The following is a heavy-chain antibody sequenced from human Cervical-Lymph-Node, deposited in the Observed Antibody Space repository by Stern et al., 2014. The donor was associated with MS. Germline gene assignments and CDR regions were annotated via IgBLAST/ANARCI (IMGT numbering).Heavy chain of an antibody. CDR3: ARERALIVGATTGFDY. J-gene: IGHJ4*02. V-gene: IGHV1-2*06. D-gene: IGHD1-26*01. CDR1: GYTFTGYY. CDR2: INPNSGGT. Sequence: MQLVESGAEVKKPGASVKVSCKASGYTFTGYYMHWVRQAPGQGLEWMGRINPNSGGTNYAQKFQGRVTMTRDTSISTAYMELSRLRSDDTAVYYCARERALIVGATTGFDYWGQGTLVTVSS.